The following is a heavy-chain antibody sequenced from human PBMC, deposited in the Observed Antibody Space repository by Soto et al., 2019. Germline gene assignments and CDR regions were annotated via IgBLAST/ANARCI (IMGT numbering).Heavy chain of an antibody. CDR1: GGTFSSYA. D-gene: IGHD6-6*01. CDR2: IIPIFGTA. V-gene: IGHV1-69*13. Sequence: RASVKVSCKASGGTFSSYAISWVRQAPGQGLEWMGGIIPIFGTANYAQKFQGRVTITADESTSTAYMELSSLRSEDTAVYYCARSVVSSSPETFDYWGQGTLVTVSS. J-gene: IGHJ4*02. CDR3: ARSVVSSSPETFDY.